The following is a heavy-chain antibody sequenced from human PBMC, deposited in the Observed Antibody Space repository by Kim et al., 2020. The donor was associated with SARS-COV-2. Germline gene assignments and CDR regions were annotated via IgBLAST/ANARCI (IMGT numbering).Heavy chain of an antibody. Sequence: ASVKVSCKASGYTFTSYGISWVRQAPGQGLEWMGWISAYNGNTNYAQKLQGRVTMTTDTSTSTAYMELRSLRSDVTAVYYCARVSRAVAGTTFWAYFDYWGQGTLVTVSS. CDR1: GYTFTSYG. D-gene: IGHD6-19*01. CDR3: ARVSRAVAGTTFWAYFDY. CDR2: ISAYNGNT. V-gene: IGHV1-18*04. J-gene: IGHJ4*02.